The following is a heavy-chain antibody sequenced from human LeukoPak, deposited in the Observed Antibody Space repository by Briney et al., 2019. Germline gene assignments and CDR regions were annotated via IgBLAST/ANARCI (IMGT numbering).Heavy chain of an antibody. J-gene: IGHJ6*03. Sequence: PGGSLRLSCAASGFTFSNYAMSWVRQAPGKGLEWVSALDGDGTTTYYAGSVKGRFTISRDNSKNTLFLQMNSLRGEDTAVYYCAKKGGNNNFYYYYMDVWGKGTTVTVSS. V-gene: IGHV3-23*01. CDR3: AKKGGNNNFYYYYMDV. D-gene: IGHD4-23*01. CDR1: GFTFSNYA. CDR2: LDGDGTTT.